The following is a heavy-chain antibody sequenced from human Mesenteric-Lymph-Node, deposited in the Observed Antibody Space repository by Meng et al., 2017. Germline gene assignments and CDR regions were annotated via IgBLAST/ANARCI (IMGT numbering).Heavy chain of an antibody. J-gene: IGHJ2*01. CDR3: ARESQYCRGGSGSFYWDFDL. V-gene: IGHV4-39*07. D-gene: IGHD2-15*01. CDR1: GVAISTSVYY. CDR2: IYSGGST. Sequence: SETLSLTCTVSGVAISTSVYYWGWIRQPPGKGLEWIGSIYSGGSTYYNPSLKSRVTISVDTSKNQFSLRLTSVTAADTAVYYCARESQYCRGGSGSFYWDFDLWGRGTLVTVSS.